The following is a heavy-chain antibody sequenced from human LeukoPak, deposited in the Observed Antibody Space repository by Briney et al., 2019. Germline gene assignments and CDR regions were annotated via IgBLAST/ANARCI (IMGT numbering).Heavy chain of an antibody. CDR3: ARDSGTTGEVTFDP. Sequence: SETLSLTCTVSGGPITTYYLSWIRQSAGMGLEWIGRISGSGVITYNPSLKSRVILSLDTSNNHFSLKLISVTAADTAVYYCARDSGTTGEVTFDPWGQGMLVTVSS. J-gene: IGHJ5*02. CDR2: ISGSGVI. D-gene: IGHD3-10*01. V-gene: IGHV4-4*07. CDR1: GGPITTYY.